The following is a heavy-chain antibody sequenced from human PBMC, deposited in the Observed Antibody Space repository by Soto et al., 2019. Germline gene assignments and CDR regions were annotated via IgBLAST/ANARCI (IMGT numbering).Heavy chain of an antibody. D-gene: IGHD6-13*01. Sequence: QVQLVQSGAEVKKPGASVKVSWKASGYTFTSYGISWVRQAPGQGLEWMGWISAYNGNTNYAQKLQGRVTMTTDTSTSTAYMELRSLRSDDTAVYYCARDLPGVDSSSWFDYWGQGTLVTVSS. CDR2: ISAYNGNT. J-gene: IGHJ4*02. V-gene: IGHV1-18*01. CDR3: ARDLPGVDSSSWFDY. CDR1: GYTFTSYG.